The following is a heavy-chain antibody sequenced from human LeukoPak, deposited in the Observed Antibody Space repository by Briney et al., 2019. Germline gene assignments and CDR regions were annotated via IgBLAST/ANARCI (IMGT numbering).Heavy chain of an antibody. CDR3: ARDPIGYYYGSGSYYND. Sequence: SETLSLTCAVYGGSFSGYYWSWIRQPPGKGLEWIGEINHSGSINYNPSLKSRVTISVDTSKNQFSLKLSSVTAADTAVYYCARDPIGYYYGSGSYYNDWGQGTLVTVSS. D-gene: IGHD3-10*01. J-gene: IGHJ4*02. CDR1: GGSFSGYY. CDR2: INHSGSI. V-gene: IGHV4-34*01.